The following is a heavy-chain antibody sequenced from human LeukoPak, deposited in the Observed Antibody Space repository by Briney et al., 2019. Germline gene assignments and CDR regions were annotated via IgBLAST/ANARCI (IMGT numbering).Heavy chain of an antibody. D-gene: IGHD6-13*01. J-gene: IGHJ4*02. V-gene: IGHV3-23*01. CDR1: GFTFSSCA. CDR3: AKDRAQQLVLDF. CDR2: IGGSGDIS. Sequence: GGSLRLSCAASGFTFSSCAMGWVRQAPGKGLEWVAIIGGSGDISFNADSVKGRFTISRDNSKNTVYLQLNSLRVEDTAVYYCAKDRAQQLVLDFWGQGTLVTVSS.